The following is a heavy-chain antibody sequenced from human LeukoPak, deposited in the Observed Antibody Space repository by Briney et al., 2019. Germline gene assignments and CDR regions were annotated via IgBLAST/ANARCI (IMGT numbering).Heavy chain of an antibody. CDR3: ARGVTIFSDAFDI. CDR1: GFTFSSYW. J-gene: IGHJ3*02. V-gene: IGHV3-74*01. D-gene: IGHD3-3*01. CDR2: INSDGSST. Sequence: GGSLRLSCAASGFTFSSYWMHWVRQAPGKGLVWVSRINSDGSSTGYADSVKGRFTISRDNAKNTLYLQMNSLRAEDTAVYYCARGVTIFSDAFDIWGQGTMVTVSS.